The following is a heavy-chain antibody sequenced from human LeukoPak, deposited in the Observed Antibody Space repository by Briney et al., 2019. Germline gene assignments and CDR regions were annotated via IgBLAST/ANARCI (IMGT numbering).Heavy chain of an antibody. CDR2: ISYDGSNK. CDR3: AKDQVAYCGGDCLSGFDP. J-gene: IGHJ5*02. Sequence: PGRPLRLSCAASGFTFSSYGMHWVRQAPGKGLEWVAVISYDGSNKYYADSVKGRFTISRDNSKNTLYLQMNSLRAEDTAVYYCAKDQVAYCGGDCLSGFDPWGQGTLVTVSS. D-gene: IGHD2-21*02. CDR1: GFTFSSYG. V-gene: IGHV3-30*18.